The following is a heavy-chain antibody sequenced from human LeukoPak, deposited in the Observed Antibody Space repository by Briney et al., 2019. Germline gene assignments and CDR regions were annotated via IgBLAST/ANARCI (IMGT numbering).Heavy chain of an antibody. CDR3: VNLGYCSGGSCYSGAFDI. V-gene: IGHV3-64D*06. CDR1: GFTFSSYA. Sequence: GGSLRLSCSASGFTFSSYAMHWVRQAPGKGLEYVSAISSNGGSTYYADSVKARFAISRDNSKNTLYLQMSSLRAEDTAVYYCVNLGYCSGGSCYSGAFDIWGQGTMVTVSS. CDR2: ISSNGGST. J-gene: IGHJ3*02. D-gene: IGHD2-15*01.